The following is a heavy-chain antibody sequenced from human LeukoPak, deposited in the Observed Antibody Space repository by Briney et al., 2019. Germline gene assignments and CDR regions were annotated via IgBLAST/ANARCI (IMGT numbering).Heavy chain of an antibody. CDR3: ASVTAENSGYDLDY. Sequence: ASVTVSCKASGYTFTIYGISWVRQAPGQGLEWMGWISAYNGNANYAQKLQGRVTMTTDTSTSTAYMELRSLRSDDTAVYYCASVTAENSGYDLDYWGQGTLVTVSS. J-gene: IGHJ4*02. CDR1: GYTFTIYG. CDR2: ISAYNGNA. V-gene: IGHV1-18*01. D-gene: IGHD5-12*01.